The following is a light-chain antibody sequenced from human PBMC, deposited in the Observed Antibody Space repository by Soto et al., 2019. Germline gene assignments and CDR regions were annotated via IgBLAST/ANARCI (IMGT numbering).Light chain of an antibody. Sequence: QSVLTQPASVSGSPGQSITISCTGTSSDVGAYNYVSWYQQHPGKAPKLMIYEVSNRPSGVSNRFSGSKSGNTASLTISGLQAEDEADYYCSSYTISSTVLFGGGTKVTVL. J-gene: IGLJ2*01. CDR1: SSDVGAYNY. V-gene: IGLV2-14*01. CDR2: EVS. CDR3: SSYTISSTVL.